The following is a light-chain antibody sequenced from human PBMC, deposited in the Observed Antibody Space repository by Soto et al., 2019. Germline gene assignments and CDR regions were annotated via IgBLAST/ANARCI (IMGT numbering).Light chain of an antibody. CDR2: DAS. J-gene: IGKJ2*01. CDR1: QSISSW. CDR3: QQYKSYSPET. V-gene: IGKV1-5*01. Sequence: DIQMTQSPSTLSASVGDRVTITCRASQSISSWLAWYQQKPGKAPKLLIYDASSLESGGPSRFSGSGSGTEFTHTISSLQPDDFATYYCQQYKSYSPETFGQGTKLEIK.